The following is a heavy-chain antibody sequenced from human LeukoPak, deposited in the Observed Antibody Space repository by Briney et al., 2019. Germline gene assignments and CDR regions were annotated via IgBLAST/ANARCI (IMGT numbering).Heavy chain of an antibody. D-gene: IGHD3-22*01. CDR3: ARDGEANDSSGYHDY. J-gene: IGHJ4*02. Sequence: ASVKVSCKASGYTFTSYYMHWVRQAPGQGLEWMGIINPSGGSTSYAQKFQGRVTMTRDTSTSTVYMELSSLRSEDTAVYYCARDGEANDSSGYHDYWGQGTLVTVSS. V-gene: IGHV1-46*01. CDR1: GYTFTSYY. CDR2: INPSGGST.